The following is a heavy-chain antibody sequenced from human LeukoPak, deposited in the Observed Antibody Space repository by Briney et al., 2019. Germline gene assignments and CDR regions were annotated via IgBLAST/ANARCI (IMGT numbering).Heavy chain of an antibody. J-gene: IGHJ4*02. CDR3: VRENYSSGWYGIIDY. V-gene: IGHV4-59*01. Sequence: SETLSLTCTVSGGSISSYYWTWIRQPPEKGLEWIGYIYYSGNTNYNPSLKSRVTISVDTSKNQFSLKLSSVTAADTAVYYCVRENYSSGWYGIIDYWGQGTLVTVSS. D-gene: IGHD6-19*01. CDR2: IYYSGNT. CDR1: GGSISSYY.